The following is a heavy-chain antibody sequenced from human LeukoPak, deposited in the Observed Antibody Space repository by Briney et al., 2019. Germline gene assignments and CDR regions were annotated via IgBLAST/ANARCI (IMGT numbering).Heavy chain of an antibody. CDR3: AKATGDWFYDAFDI. J-gene: IGHJ3*02. CDR1: GFTFRSYA. CDR2: ISGSAGSA. Sequence: GGSLRLSCAASGFTFRSYAMNWVRQAPGKGLEWVSAISGSAGSAYYADSVKGRFTISRDNSKNTLYLQMNSLRAEDTAAYYCAKATGDWFYDAFDIWGQGTMVTVSS. V-gene: IGHV3-23*01. D-gene: IGHD3-9*01.